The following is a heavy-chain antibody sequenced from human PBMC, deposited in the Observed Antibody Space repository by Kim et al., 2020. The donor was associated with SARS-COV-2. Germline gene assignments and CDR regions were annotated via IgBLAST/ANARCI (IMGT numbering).Heavy chain of an antibody. Sequence: SVKVSCKASGGTFSSYAISWVRQAPGQGLEWMGGIIPIFGTANYAQKFQGRVTITADKSTSTAYMELSSLRSEDTAVYYCARGLLAAAGFYYFDYWGQGTLVTVSS. D-gene: IGHD6-13*01. CDR1: GGTFSSYA. CDR3: ARGLLAAAGFYYFDY. V-gene: IGHV1-69*06. CDR2: IIPIFGTA. J-gene: IGHJ4*02.